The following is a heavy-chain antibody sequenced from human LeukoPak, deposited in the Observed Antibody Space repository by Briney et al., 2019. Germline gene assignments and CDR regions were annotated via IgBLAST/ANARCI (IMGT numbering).Heavy chain of an antibody. CDR1: GFTFSIYG. CDR3: AKSSGSSWHRDWFDP. V-gene: IGHV3-30*02. J-gene: IGHJ5*02. Sequence: GGSLRLSCAASGFTFSIYGMHWVRQAPGKGLEWVAFVRYDGNNKYYADSVKGRFTISRDNSKSTMYLQMNSLTPEDTAVYYCAKSSGSSWHRDWFDPWGQGTLVTVSS. D-gene: IGHD6-13*01. CDR2: VRYDGNNK.